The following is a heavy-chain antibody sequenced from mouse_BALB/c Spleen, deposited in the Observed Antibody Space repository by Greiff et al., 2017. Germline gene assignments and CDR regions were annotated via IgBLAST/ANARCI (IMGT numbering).Heavy chain of an antibody. V-gene: IGHV1S34*01. CDR3: SREGLTEDWFAY. Sequence: LVKPGASVKISCKASGYSFTGYYMHWVKQSHGKSLEWIGYISCYNGATSYNQKFKGKATFTVDTSSSTAYMQFNSLTSEDSAVYYCSREGLTEDWFAYWGQGTLVTVSA. J-gene: IGHJ3*01. CDR1: GYSFTGYY. D-gene: IGHD4-1*01. CDR2: ISCYNGAT.